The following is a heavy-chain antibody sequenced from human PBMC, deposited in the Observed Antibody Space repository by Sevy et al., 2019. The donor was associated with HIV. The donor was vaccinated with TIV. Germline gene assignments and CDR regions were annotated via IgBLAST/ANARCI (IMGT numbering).Heavy chain of an antibody. D-gene: IGHD2-2*01. CDR3: VRDVGYCSRTTCSYNYFDP. J-gene: IGHJ5*02. Sequence: ASVKVSCKASGYTFTGHYMHWVRQAPRQGLEWMGWINCNSGGTNYAQKFQGRVTMTRDTSITTIYMELSRLTSDDTGVYYCVRDVGYCSRTTCSYNYFDPWGQGTLVTVSS. CDR2: INCNSGGT. V-gene: IGHV1-2*02. CDR1: GYTFTGHY.